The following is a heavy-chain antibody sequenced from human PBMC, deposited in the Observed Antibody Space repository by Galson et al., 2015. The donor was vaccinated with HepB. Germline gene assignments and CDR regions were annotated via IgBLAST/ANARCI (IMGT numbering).Heavy chain of an antibody. V-gene: IGHV3-30-3*01. CDR1: EFTFSSYA. J-gene: IGHJ4*02. Sequence: SLRLSCAASEFTFSSYAMHWVRQAPGKGLEWVAVISYDGSNKYYADSVKGRFTISRDSSKNTLYLQMNSLRAEDTAVYYCASIAARSFKFDYWGQGTLVTVSS. D-gene: IGHD6-6*01. CDR2: ISYDGSNK. CDR3: ASIAARSFKFDY.